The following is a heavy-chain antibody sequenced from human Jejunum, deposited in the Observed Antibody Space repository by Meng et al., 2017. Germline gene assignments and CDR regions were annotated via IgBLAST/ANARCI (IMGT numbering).Heavy chain of an antibody. CDR3: ARDESRLLRS. V-gene: IGHV6-1*01. CDR2: TYYRSKWYS. CDR1: GDSGSSNSAA. Sequence: VPRRLAGPCRVNASQSRLITSAICGDSGSSNSAAWNVIRQSPSRGLEWLGRTYYRSKWYSDYAVSVKSRITINTDTSKNQLSLQLNSVTPEDTAVYSCARDESRLLRSWGQGTLVTVSS. J-gene: IGHJ5*02. D-gene: IGHD3-22*01.